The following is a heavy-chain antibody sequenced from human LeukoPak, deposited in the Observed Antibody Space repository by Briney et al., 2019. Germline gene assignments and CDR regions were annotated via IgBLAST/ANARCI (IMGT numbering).Heavy chain of an antibody. CDR3: ARARSYYYDSSGYYLIFAY. V-gene: IGHV4-4*07. CDR2: IYTSGST. Sequence: SETLSLTCTVSGGSISSYYWSWIRQPAGKGLEWIGRIYTSGSTNYNPSLKSRVTMSVDTSKNQFSLKLSSVTAADTAVYYCARARSYYYDSSGYYLIFAYWGQGTLVTVSS. CDR1: GGSISSYY. D-gene: IGHD3-22*01. J-gene: IGHJ4*02.